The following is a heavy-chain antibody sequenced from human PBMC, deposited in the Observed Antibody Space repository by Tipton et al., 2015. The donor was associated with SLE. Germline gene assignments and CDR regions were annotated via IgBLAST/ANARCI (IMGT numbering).Heavy chain of an antibody. J-gene: IGHJ4*02. CDR2: IYYSGST. CDR1: GGSISSYY. CDR3: ARSPPYYYDSSGLDY. D-gene: IGHD3-22*01. V-gene: IGHV4-59*01. Sequence: TLSLTCTVSGGSISSYYWSWIRQSPGKGLEWIGYIYYSGSTNYNPSLKSRVTISVDTSKNQFSLKLSSVTAADTAVYYCARSPPYYYDSSGLDYWGQGTLVTVSS.